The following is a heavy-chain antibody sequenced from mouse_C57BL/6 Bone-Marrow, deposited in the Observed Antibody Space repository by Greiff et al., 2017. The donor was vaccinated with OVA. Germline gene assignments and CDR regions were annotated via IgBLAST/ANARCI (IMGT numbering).Heavy chain of an antibody. CDR3: ARTRDTTVVADY. CDR1: GYTFTSYW. Sequence: QVHVKQPGAELVKPGASVKLSCKASGYTFTSYWMHWVKQRPGQGLEWIGMIHPNSGSTNYNEKFKSKATLTVDKSSSTAYMQLSSLTSEDSAVYYCARTRDTTVVADYWGQGTTLTVSS. D-gene: IGHD1-1*01. V-gene: IGHV1-64*01. J-gene: IGHJ2*01. CDR2: IHPNSGST.